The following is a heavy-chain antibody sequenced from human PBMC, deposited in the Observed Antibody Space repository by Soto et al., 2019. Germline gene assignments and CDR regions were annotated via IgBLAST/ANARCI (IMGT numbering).Heavy chain of an antibody. Sequence: QVHLVASGGGVVQPGRSLRLSCVASGFTFSTYGMHWVRQAPGKGLEWVAVIWYDGSKTYYAESVKGRFTISRDNFKNTLYLQMNSLRAEDRAVYYCARDIWFEKSKCLDYWGQGTLVTVSS. CDR2: IWYDGSKT. CDR1: GFTFSTYG. J-gene: IGHJ4*02. CDR3: ARDIWFEKSKCLDY. D-gene: IGHD3-10*01. V-gene: IGHV3-33*01.